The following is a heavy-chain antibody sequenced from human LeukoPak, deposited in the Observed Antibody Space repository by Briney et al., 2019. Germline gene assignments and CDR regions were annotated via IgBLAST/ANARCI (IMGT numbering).Heavy chain of an antibody. V-gene: IGHV3-33*06. Sequence: PGRSLRLSCAASGFTFSSYGMHWVRQAPGKGLEWVAVIWYDGSNKYYADSVKGRFTISRDNSKNTLYLQMNSLRAEDTAVYYCVKDREGQTGTLDYWGQGTLVTVSS. CDR1: GFTFSSYG. J-gene: IGHJ4*02. CDR3: VKDREGQTGTLDY. D-gene: IGHD1-7*01. CDR2: IWYDGSNK.